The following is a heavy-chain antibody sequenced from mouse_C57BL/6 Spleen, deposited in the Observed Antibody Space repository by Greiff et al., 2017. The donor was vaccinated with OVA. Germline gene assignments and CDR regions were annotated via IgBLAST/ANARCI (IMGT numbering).Heavy chain of an antibody. J-gene: IGHJ4*01. Sequence: QVQLQQPGAELVKPGASVKLSCKASGYTFTSYWMHWVKQRPGQGLEWIGMIHTNSGSTNYNEKFKSKATLTVDKSSSTAYMQLSSLTSEDSAVYYCARDYSNYGYAMDYWGQGTSVTVSS. V-gene: IGHV1-64*01. CDR3: ARDYSNYGYAMDY. D-gene: IGHD2-5*01. CDR1: GYTFTSYW. CDR2: IHTNSGST.